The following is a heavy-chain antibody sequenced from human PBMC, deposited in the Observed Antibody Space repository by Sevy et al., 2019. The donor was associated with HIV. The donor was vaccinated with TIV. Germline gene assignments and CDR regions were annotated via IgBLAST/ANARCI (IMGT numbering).Heavy chain of an antibody. J-gene: IGHJ4*02. CDR1: GDSFSSDTAF. V-gene: IGHV4-61*02. CDR2: IQASGST. CDR3: ARERGSNILTLGLDF. Sequence: SETLSLTCTVSGDSFSSDTAFWNWIRQPAGKGLEWIGRIQASGSTIYNPSLKSRVTMSVDKSKSQFSLRLSSVTAADTAVYFCARERGSNILTLGLDFWGQGSLVTVSS. D-gene: IGHD3-9*01.